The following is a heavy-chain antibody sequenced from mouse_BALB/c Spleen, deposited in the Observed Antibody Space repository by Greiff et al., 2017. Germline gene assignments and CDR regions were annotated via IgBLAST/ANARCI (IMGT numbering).Heavy chain of an antibody. V-gene: IGHV1-37*01. Sequence: LQQSGPELVKPGASVKISCKASGYSFTGHFMNWVKQSHGKSLEWIGRINPYNGDTFYNQKFKGKATLTVDKSSSTAHMELLSLTSEDSAVYSCGRGITSAWFADWGQGTLVTVSA. D-gene: IGHD2-4*01. J-gene: IGHJ3*01. CDR1: GYSFTGHF. CDR3: GRGITSAWFAD. CDR2: INPYNGDT.